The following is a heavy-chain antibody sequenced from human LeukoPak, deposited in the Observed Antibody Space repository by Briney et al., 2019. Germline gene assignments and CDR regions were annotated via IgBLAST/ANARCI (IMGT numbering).Heavy chain of an antibody. Sequence: TSETLSLTCAVYGGSFSGYYWSWIRQPPGKGLEWIGEINHSGSTNYNPSLKSRVTISVDTSKNQFSLKLSSVTAADTPVYSCARGGVGDYVWGSYHWASWGKEPWSPSPQ. V-gene: IGHV4-34*01. D-gene: IGHD3-16*02. CDR1: GGSFSGYY. CDR3: ARGGVGDYVWGSYHWAS. J-gene: IGHJ5*01. CDR2: INHSGST.